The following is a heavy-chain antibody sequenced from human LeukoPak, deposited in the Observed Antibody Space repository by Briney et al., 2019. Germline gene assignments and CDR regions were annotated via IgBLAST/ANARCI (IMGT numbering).Heavy chain of an antibody. CDR3: ARGGDSSGYSYVLDY. Sequence: SETLSLTCTVSGGSISSYYWSWIRQPAGKGLEWVGRIYTSGSTNYNPSLKSRVTMSVDTSKNQFSLKLSSVTAADTAVYYCARGGDSSGYSYVLDYWGQGTLVTVSS. D-gene: IGHD3-22*01. J-gene: IGHJ4*02. V-gene: IGHV4-4*07. CDR2: IYTSGST. CDR1: GGSISSYY.